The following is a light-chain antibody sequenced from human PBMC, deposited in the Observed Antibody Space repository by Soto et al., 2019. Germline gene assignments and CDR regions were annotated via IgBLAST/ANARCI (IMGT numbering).Light chain of an antibody. V-gene: IGKV3-20*01. CDR3: QHYDNSPPSVT. CDR2: GAS. J-gene: IGKJ3*01. Sequence: EIVLTQSPGTLSLSPGERATLSCRASQTITPTFLAWYQQKPGQAPRLLIYGASSRATDIPDRFSGSGSGTDFILTISRLEPEDFAVYYCQHYDNSPPSVTFGPGTKVDIK. CDR1: QTITPTF.